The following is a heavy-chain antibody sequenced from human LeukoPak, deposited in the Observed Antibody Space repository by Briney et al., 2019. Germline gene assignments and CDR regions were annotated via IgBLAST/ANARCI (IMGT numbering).Heavy chain of an antibody. CDR3: ARDLRAFSGSHH. CDR2: IYSGGST. Sequence: GGSLRLSCAASGFTVSSNYMSWVRQAPGKGLEWVSVIYSGGSTYYADSVKGRFTISRDNSKNTLYLQMNSLRAEDTAVYYCARDLRAFSGSHHWGQGTLVTVSS. D-gene: IGHD1-26*01. J-gene: IGHJ5*02. V-gene: IGHV3-53*01. CDR1: GFTVSSNY.